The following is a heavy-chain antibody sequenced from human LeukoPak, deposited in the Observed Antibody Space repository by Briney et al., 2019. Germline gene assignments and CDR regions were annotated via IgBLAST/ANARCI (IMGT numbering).Heavy chain of an antibody. CDR1: GFSLSSFT. CDR3: AEALRCGSSTSWEPAENLQH. Sequence: GGSLRLSCAASGFSLSSFTMSWVRQAPGKGLEWVSTITGDGANTNYADSVKGRFSISRDNSKNSMSLQMNGLRVEDTAVYHCAEALRCGSSTSWEPAENLQHWGQGILVTVSS. D-gene: IGHD2-2*01. V-gene: IGHV3-23*01. CDR2: ITGDGANT. J-gene: IGHJ1*01.